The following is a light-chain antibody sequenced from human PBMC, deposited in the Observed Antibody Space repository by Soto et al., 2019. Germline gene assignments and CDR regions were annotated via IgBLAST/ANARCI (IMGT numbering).Light chain of an antibody. CDR1: QSVSNH. V-gene: IGKV3-15*01. Sequence: EVVMTQSPATLSVSPGEGATLSCRASQSVSNHLAWYQQRPGQAPRILIYGASTRATGIPARFSGSGSGTEFTLTISSLQSEDFALYCCQHYINWPRTFGQGTKVEIK. J-gene: IGKJ1*01. CDR2: GAS. CDR3: QHYINWPRT.